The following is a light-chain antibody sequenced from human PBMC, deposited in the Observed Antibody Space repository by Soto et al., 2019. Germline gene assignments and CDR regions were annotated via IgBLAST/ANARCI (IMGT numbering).Light chain of an antibody. V-gene: IGLV2-11*01. Sequence: QSALTQPRSVSGSPGQSVTISCTGTSSDVGGYNYVSWYQQHPGKAPKLMIYDVSDRPSGVPDRFSGSKSGNTASLTISGLQAEDEADYYCCSYAGSYTHVAFGGGTKVTVL. CDR1: SSDVGGYNY. CDR2: DVS. CDR3: CSYAGSYTHVA. J-gene: IGLJ2*01.